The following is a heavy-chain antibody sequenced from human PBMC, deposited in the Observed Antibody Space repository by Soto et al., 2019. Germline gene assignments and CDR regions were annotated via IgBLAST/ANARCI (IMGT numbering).Heavy chain of an antibody. V-gene: IGHV1-46*01. CDR2: INPSGGRT. CDR1: GNRFTTYY. Sequence: ASVRRSWKASGNRFTTYYMHWVRQAPGQGLEWMRIINPSGGRTTYAQKFQGRVTMTRDTSTSTFHMELSSLTSQDTSVYYCAGVYHYDSSGYYDYWGQGTVVTVST. CDR3: AGVYHYDSSGYYDY. D-gene: IGHD3-22*01. J-gene: IGHJ4*02.